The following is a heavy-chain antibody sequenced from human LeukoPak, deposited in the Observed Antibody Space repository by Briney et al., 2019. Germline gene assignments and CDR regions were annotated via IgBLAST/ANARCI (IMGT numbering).Heavy chain of an antibody. D-gene: IGHD2-15*01. V-gene: IGHV3-7*01. Sequence: GGSLRLSCAASGFTLANYWMSWVRQAPGKGLEWVANIKQSGSEKNYVDSVRGRFTISRDNAKNSVYLQMNNPRAEDTAVYYCARESRSAFDYWGQGIMVTVSP. CDR3: ARESRSAFDY. CDR1: GFTLANYW. J-gene: IGHJ4*02. CDR2: IKQSGSEK.